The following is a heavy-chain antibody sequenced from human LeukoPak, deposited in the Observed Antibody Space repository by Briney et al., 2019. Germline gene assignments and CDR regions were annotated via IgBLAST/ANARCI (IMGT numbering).Heavy chain of an antibody. V-gene: IGHV3-23*01. J-gene: IGHJ4*02. CDR3: AKGRGANSGPTLDY. CDR1: GFTFSGSA. Sequence: PGGSLKLSCAASGFTFSGSAMHSVRQAPGKGLEWVSAISGSGGSTYYADSVKGRFTISRDNSKNTLYLQMNSLRAEDTAVYYCAKGRGANSGPTLDYWGQGTLVTVSS. CDR2: ISGSGGST. D-gene: IGHD6-19*01.